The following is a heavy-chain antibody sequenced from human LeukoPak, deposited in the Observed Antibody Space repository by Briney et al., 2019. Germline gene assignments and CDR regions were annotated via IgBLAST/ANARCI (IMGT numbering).Heavy chain of an antibody. CDR2: IYTSGST. J-gene: IGHJ6*03. CDR1: GGSISSGSYY. Sequence: PSETLSLTCTVSGGSISSGSYYWRWIRQPAGTGLEWIGRIYTSGSTNYNPSLKSRVTILVDTSKNQFSLKLSSVTAADTAVYYCARSVEGYCRGGSCYSYSYYMDVWGKGTTVTVSS. D-gene: IGHD2-15*01. V-gene: IGHV4-61*02. CDR3: ARSVEGYCRGGSCYSYSYYMDV.